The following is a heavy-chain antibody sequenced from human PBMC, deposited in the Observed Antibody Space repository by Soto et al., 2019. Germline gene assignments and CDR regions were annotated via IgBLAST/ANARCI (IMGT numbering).Heavy chain of an antibody. J-gene: IGHJ4*02. Sequence: QVQLVESGGGVVQPGRSLRLSCAASGFIFSSYAMHWVRQAPGTGLEWVAVISYDGSNKYHADSVKGRFTISRDNSKNTLYLQMTSLRAEDTAVFYWAREVRIAGGFDYWGQGTLVTVSS. CDR1: GFIFSSYA. CDR2: ISYDGSNK. CDR3: AREVRIAGGFDY. V-gene: IGHV3-30-3*01. D-gene: IGHD1-20*01.